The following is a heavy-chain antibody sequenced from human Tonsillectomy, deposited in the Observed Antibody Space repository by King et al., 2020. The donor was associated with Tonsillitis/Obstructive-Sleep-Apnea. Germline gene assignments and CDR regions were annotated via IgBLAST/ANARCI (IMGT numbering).Heavy chain of an antibody. Sequence: QLVQSGAEVKKPGESLKISCQGSGNTFTNYWVAWVRQMPGKGLEWMGIIYPGDSDTRYSPSFQGQVTISADKSIHTAYLQWSSLKASGSAMYYCARHVEDYGDYYRYYMDVWGKGTAVTVSS. V-gene: IGHV5-51*01. CDR3: ARHVEDYGDYYRYYMDV. D-gene: IGHD4/OR15-4a*01. J-gene: IGHJ6*03. CDR2: IYPGDSDT. CDR1: GNTFTNYW.